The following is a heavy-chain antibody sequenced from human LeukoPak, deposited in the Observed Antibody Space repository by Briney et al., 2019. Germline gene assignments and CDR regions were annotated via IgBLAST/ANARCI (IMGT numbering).Heavy chain of an antibody. CDR1: GGTFSSYA. Sequence: GSSVKVSCKASGGTFSSYAISWVRQAPGQGLEWMGGIIPIFGTANYAQKFQGRVTITADESTSTAYMELSSLRSEDAAVYYCARVRVAARSPTYYYYYYMGVWGKGTTVTVSS. D-gene: IGHD6-6*01. CDR2: IIPIFGTA. V-gene: IGHV1-69*01. J-gene: IGHJ6*03. CDR3: ARVRVAARSPTYYYYYYMGV.